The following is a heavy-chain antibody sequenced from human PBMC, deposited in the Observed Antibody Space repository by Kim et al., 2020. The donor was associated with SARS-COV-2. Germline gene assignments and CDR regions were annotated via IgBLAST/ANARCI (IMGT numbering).Heavy chain of an antibody. J-gene: IGHJ4*02. Sequence: YVDSVKGRFTMPRDNAKKSLYLQMSSLRTEDTAIYYCAALDTVQVPGGIWGQGTLVTVSS. CDR3: AALDTVQVPGGI. D-gene: IGHD3-10*01. V-gene: IGHV3-7*01.